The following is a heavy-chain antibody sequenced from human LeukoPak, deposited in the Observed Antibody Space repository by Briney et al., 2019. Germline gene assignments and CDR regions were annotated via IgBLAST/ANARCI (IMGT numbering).Heavy chain of an antibody. CDR3: ARDRYSGSFDYGMDV. CDR1: GGSIGTYF. V-gene: IGHV4-4*07. D-gene: IGHD1-26*01. Sequence: SETLSLTCTVSGGSIGTYFWSWVRQPAGKGLEWIGRVYTSGDTNYNPSLKSRVTMSVDTSKNQFSLKLTSVAAADTAVYYCARDRYSGSFDYGMDVWGQGTTVTVSS. CDR2: VYTSGDT. J-gene: IGHJ6*02.